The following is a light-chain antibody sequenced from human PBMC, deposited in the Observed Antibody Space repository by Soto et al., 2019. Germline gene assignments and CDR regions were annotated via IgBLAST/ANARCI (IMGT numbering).Light chain of an antibody. CDR3: RQYNNWPSLT. J-gene: IGKJ4*01. CDR2: GAS. Sequence: EIVMTQSPATLSVSPGERATLSCRASQSVSSNLAGYQQKPGQAPRLLIYGASTRATGIPARFSGSGSGTEFTVTISSLHSQDFAVYCCRQYNNWPSLTFGGGTKVDLK. V-gene: IGKV3-15*01. CDR1: QSVSSN.